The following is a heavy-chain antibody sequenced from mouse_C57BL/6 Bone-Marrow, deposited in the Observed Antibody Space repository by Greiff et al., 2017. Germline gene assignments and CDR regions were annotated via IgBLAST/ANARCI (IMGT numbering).Heavy chain of an antibody. Sequence: QVKLQQPGAELVKPGASVKMSCKASGYTFTSYWITWVKQRPGQGLEWIGDIYPASGRTNYNEKFKGKAILTVDTSSNTAYMQLSSLTSEDSAVFSCARSGPRGRSFDYWGQGTALTVTA. D-gene: IGHD3-1*01. V-gene: IGHV1-55*01. J-gene: IGHJ2*01. CDR1: GYTFTSYW. CDR3: ARSGPRGRSFDY. CDR2: IYPASGRT.